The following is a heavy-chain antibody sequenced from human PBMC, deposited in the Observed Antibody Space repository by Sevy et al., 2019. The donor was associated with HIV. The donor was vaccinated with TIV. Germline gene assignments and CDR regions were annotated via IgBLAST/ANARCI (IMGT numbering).Heavy chain of an antibody. CDR2: IKQDGSEK. D-gene: IGHD3-3*01. V-gene: IGHV3-7*01. CDR3: ASERITIFGVVIPNWFDP. J-gene: IGHJ5*02. Sequence: GGSLRLSCAASGFTFSSYWMSWVRQAPGKGLEWVANIKQDGSEKYYVDSVKGRFTISRDNAKNSLYLQMNSLRAEDTAVYYCASERITIFGVVIPNWFDPWGRGTLVTVSS. CDR1: GFTFSSYW.